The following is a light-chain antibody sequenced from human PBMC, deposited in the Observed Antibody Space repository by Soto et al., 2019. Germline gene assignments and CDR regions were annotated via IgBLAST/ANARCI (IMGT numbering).Light chain of an antibody. CDR3: QQYNSYSWT. CDR1: QSISSG. J-gene: IGKJ1*01. CDR2: GAS. V-gene: IGKV1-5*01. Sequence: DINIAEFPCTPFSSVRDIVTIPCRASQSISSGVAWYQQKPGKAPKLLIHGASSLESGVPSRFSGSGSGTEFTLTISSLQPEDFATYYCQQYNSYSWTFGQGTKVDIK.